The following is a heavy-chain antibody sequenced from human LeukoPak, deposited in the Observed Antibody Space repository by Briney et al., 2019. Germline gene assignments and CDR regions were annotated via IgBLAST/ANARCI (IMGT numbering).Heavy chain of an antibody. Sequence: GGSLRLSCAASGFTFNTYNMNWVRQAPGKGLEWVSSINNIGTYIYYADSVKGRLTISRDNAKNSLYLQMNSLRAEDTAVYYCAGDRYDILENWFDPWGQGTLVTVSS. CDR3: AGDRYDILENWFDP. D-gene: IGHD3-9*01. J-gene: IGHJ5*02. V-gene: IGHV3-21*01. CDR1: GFTFNTYN. CDR2: INNIGTYI.